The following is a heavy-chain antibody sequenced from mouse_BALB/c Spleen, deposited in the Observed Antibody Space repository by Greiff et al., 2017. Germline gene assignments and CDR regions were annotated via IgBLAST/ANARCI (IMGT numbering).Heavy chain of an antibody. CDR2: VNPYNGGT. CDR1: GYTFTDYY. Sequence: EVQLQQSGPELVKPGASVKMSCKASGYTFTDYYMDWVKQSHGESFEWIGRVNPYNGGTSYNQKFKGKATLTVDKSSSPAYMELNSLTSEDSAVYYCARRGTTARTWLAYWGQGTLVTVSA. J-gene: IGHJ3*01. CDR3: ARRGTTARTWLAY. V-gene: IGHV1-19*01. D-gene: IGHD1-2*01.